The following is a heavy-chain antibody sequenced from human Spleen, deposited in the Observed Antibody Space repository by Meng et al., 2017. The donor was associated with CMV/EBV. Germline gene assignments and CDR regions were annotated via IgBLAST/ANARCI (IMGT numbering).Heavy chain of an antibody. J-gene: IGHJ1*01. V-gene: IGHV4-39*01. CDR1: GDSISSNSYY. CDR2: IDYSGIT. CDR3: ARHRGNYYQSFLH. D-gene: IGHD1-26*01. Sequence: QLQESCPGLLKSSEPLSLTCTVSGDSISSNSYYWGWIRQPPGKGLEWIASIDYSGITFQNTSLKSRLTTSVDTSKNQFSLQRRFVTAADTAVYYCARHRGNYYQSFLHWGQGTLVTVSS.